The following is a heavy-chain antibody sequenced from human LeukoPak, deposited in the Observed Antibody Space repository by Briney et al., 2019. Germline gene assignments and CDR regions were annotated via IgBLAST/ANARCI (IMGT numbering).Heavy chain of an antibody. D-gene: IGHD2-15*01. CDR2: INSGGGT. CDR3: AKDSTLRIFNY. V-gene: IGHV3-66*01. Sequence: GGSLRLSCAASGFTFSSNYMSWVRQAPGKGLEWVSIINSGGGTYYADSVKGRFTISRDNSKNTLYLQMDSLRAEDTAVYYCAKDSTLRIFNYWGQGTLVTVSS. CDR1: GFTFSSNY. J-gene: IGHJ4*02.